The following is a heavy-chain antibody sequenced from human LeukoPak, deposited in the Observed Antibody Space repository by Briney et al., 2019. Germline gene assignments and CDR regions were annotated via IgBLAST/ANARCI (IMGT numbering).Heavy chain of an antibody. Sequence: GGSLRLSCAASGFTFSDFYINWIRQAPGKGLEWISYISNSGLTTHSAYADSVKGRFTISRGNAQRSVYLQMNSLRAEDTAVYYCARGGSQGVTDYFDNWGQGTLVTVSS. CDR3: ARGGSQGVTDYFDN. CDR2: ISNSGLTT. V-gene: IGHV3-11*01. D-gene: IGHD3-10*01. J-gene: IGHJ4*02. CDR1: GFTFSDFY.